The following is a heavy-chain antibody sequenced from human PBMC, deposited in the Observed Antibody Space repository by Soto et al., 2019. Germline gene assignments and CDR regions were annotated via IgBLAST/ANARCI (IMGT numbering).Heavy chain of an antibody. CDR1: GYTFTDYY. J-gene: IGHJ6*02. D-gene: IGHD3-3*01. V-gene: IGHV1-69-2*01. CDR2: VDPEDGET. CDR3: ATVRASRFRYDSYGMDV. Sequence: EVQLVQSGAEVKKPGATVKISCKVSGYTFTDYYMHWVQQAPGKGLEWMGLVDPEDGETIYAEKFQGRVTITADTYTDTAYMELSSLRSEDTAVYYCATVRASRFRYDSYGMDVWGQGTTVTVSS.